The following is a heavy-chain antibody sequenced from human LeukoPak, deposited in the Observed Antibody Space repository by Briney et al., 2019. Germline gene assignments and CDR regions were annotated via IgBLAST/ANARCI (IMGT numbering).Heavy chain of an antibody. Sequence: GGSLRLSCAASGFTFSSYSMNWVRQAPGKGLEWVSSISSSSSYIYYADSVKGRFTISRDNAKNSLYLQMNSLRAEDTAVYYCASPFGGVIADYWGQGTLVTVSS. CDR3: ASPFGGVIADY. D-gene: IGHD3-16*02. V-gene: IGHV3-21*01. J-gene: IGHJ4*02. CDR2: ISSSSSYI. CDR1: GFTFSSYS.